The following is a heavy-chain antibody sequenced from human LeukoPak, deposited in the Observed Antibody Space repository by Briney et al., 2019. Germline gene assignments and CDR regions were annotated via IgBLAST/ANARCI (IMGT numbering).Heavy chain of an antibody. Sequence: GGSLRLSCAASGFAFSSCSMNWVRQAPGKGLEWVSSISSSSSYIYYADSVKGRFTISRDNAKNSLYLQMNSLRAEDTAVYYCARGNNIDRYCSGGSCYLPTSWGQGTLVTVSS. V-gene: IGHV3-21*01. CDR2: ISSSSSYI. J-gene: IGHJ4*02. CDR3: ARGNNIDRYCSGGSCYLPTS. CDR1: GFAFSSCS. D-gene: IGHD2-15*01.